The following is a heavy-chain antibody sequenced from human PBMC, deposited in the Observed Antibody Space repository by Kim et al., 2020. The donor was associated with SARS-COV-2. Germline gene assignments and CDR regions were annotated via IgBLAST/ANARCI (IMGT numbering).Heavy chain of an antibody. Sequence: GGSLRLSCSASGFTFSSYAMHWVRQAPGKGLEWVAVISYDGSNKYYADSVKGRFSISRDNSKNTLYLQMNSLRAEETAVYYCARDAVVVVPAAPPPQDYWGQGTLVTVSS. CDR3: ARDAVVVVPAAPPPQDY. D-gene: IGHD2-2*01. J-gene: IGHJ4*02. CDR2: ISYDGSNK. CDR1: GFTFSSYA. V-gene: IGHV3-30*04.